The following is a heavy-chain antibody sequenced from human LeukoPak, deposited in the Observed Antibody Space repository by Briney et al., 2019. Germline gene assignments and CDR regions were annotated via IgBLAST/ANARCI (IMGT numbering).Heavy chain of an antibody. CDR1: GYTFTSYG. CDR3: ARGLRIAKAYYYGMDV. J-gene: IGHJ6*02. Sequence: ASVKVSCRASGYTFTSYGISWVRQAPGQGLEWMGWISAYNGNTNYAQKLQGRVTMTTDTSTSTAYMELRSLRSDDTAVYYCARGLRIAKAYYYGMDVWGQGTTVTVSS. CDR2: ISAYNGNT. D-gene: IGHD6-13*01. V-gene: IGHV1-18*01.